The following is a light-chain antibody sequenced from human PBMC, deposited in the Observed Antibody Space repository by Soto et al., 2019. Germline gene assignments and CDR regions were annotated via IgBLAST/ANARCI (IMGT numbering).Light chain of an antibody. Sequence: HSVLTQPPSASGTHGQRVTISCSGSSSNIGSNTVNWYQQLPVTAPKLLIYGQTQRPSWFPDRFSGSKSGTSASLAISGLESEDEADYYCSVWDDSLDGRVFGGRTKLTVL. J-gene: IGLJ2*01. V-gene: IGLV1-44*01. CDR1: SSNIGSNT. CDR2: GQT. CDR3: SVWDDSLDGRV.